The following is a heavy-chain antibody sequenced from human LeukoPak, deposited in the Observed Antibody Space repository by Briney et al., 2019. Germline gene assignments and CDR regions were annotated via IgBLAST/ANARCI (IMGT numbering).Heavy chain of an antibody. V-gene: IGHV1-18*01. D-gene: IGHD1-26*01. Sequence: ASVKVSCKASGYTFTSYGISWGRQAPGQGLEWMGGISAYNGNTNYAQKLQGRVTMTTDTSTSTAYMGLRSLRSDDTAVSYCARSWELGGSDAFDIWGQGTMVTVSS. CDR1: GYTFTSYG. CDR3: ARSWELGGSDAFDI. J-gene: IGHJ3*02. CDR2: ISAYNGNT.